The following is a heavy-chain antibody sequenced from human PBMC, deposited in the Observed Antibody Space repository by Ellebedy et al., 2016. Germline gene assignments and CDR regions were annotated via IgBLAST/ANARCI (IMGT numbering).Heavy chain of an antibody. D-gene: IGHD2-2*02. CDR2: ISSDGGQK. Sequence: GESLKISXAGAAFDFGHYGMHWVRQAPGRGLEWVAVISSDGGQKNYADSVKGRFTVSRDNSKNTLYLQMNSLRAEDTAVYYCANLGYCSSTNCYIDYYYYMDVWGKGTTVTVSS. V-gene: IGHV3-33*06. J-gene: IGHJ6*03. CDR1: AFDFGHYG. CDR3: ANLGYCSSTNCYIDYYYYMDV.